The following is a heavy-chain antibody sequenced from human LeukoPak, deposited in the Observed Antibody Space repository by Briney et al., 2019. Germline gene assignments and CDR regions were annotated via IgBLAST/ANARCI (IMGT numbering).Heavy chain of an antibody. CDR2: ISGSGGST. Sequence: PGGSLRLSCAASGFTFDDYGMSWVRQVPGKGLEWVSAISGSGGSTYYADSVKGRFTISRDNSKNTLYLQMNSLRAEDTAVYYCAKDHRDGYNPDYWGQGTLVTVSS. J-gene: IGHJ4*02. D-gene: IGHD5-24*01. CDR1: GFTFDDYG. V-gene: IGHV3-23*01. CDR3: AKDHRDGYNPDY.